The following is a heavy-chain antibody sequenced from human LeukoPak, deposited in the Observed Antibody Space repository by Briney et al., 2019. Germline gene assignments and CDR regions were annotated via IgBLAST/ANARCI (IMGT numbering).Heavy chain of an antibody. J-gene: IGHJ4*02. CDR1: GGSLSGYY. D-gene: IGHD6-19*01. CDR2: IYYSGST. CDR3: ARAPFHSSGLQFDY. V-gene: IGHV4-59*01. Sequence: SETLSLTCAVYGGSLSGYYWSWIRQPPGKGLEWIGYIYYSGSTNYNPSLKSRVTISVDTSKNRFSLKLSSVTAADTAVYYCARAPFHSSGLQFDYWGQGTLVTVSS.